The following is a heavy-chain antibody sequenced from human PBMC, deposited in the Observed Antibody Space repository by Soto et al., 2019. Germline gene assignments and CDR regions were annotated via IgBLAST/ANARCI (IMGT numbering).Heavy chain of an antibody. V-gene: IGHV3-30*18. CDR1: GFTFSSYG. J-gene: IGHJ6*02. Sequence: GGSLRLSCAASGFTFSSYGMHWVRQAPGKGLEWVAVISYDGSNKYYADSVKGRFTISRDNSKNTLYLQMNSLRAEDMAVYYCAKVGIIVPAAMRGDYYYYYGMDVWGQGTTVTVSS. CDR2: ISYDGSNK. D-gene: IGHD2-2*01. CDR3: AKVGIIVPAAMRGDYYYYYGMDV.